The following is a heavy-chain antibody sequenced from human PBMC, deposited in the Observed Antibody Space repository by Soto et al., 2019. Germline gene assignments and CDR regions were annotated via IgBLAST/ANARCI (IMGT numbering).Heavy chain of an antibody. CDR3: ARVRMRNYDFWSGYPPSYGMDV. CDR2: ISAYNGNT. V-gene: IGHV1-18*04. J-gene: IGHJ6*02. D-gene: IGHD3-3*01. CDR1: GYTFTSYG. Sequence: ASVKVSCKASGYTFTSYGISWVRQAPGQGLEWMGWISAYNGNTNYAQKLQGRVTMTTDTSTSTAYMELRSLRSDDTAVYYCARVRMRNYDFWSGYPPSYGMDVWGQGTTVTGSS.